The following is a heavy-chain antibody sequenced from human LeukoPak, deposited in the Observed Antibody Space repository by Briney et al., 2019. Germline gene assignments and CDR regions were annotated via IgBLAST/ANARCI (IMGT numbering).Heavy chain of an antibody. V-gene: IGHV4-59*02. J-gene: IGHJ5*02. CDR2: MYYTGST. CDR3: ARCSSGYWFDP. D-gene: IGHD6-19*01. Sequence: PGGSLRLSCAVSGFTVSSNYMSWVRQAPGKGLEWIGYMYYTGSTSYNPSLQSRVTISVDTSKNQFSLRLRSLTAADTAVYYCARCSSGYWFDPWGQGTLVTVSS. CDR1: GFTVSSNY.